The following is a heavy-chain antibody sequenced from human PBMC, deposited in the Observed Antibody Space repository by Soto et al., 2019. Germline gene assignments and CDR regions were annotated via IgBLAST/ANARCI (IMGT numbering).Heavy chain of an antibody. CDR3: AEGPKRYFVH. CDR2: IYYTGDS. Sequence: SETLSLTCTVSGASISSNGYYWNWIRQRPGKGLELIGYIYYTGDSYYNPSLKSRLAISIDTSKNQFSLNLNSVTAADTAVYYCAEGPKRYFVHWGQGTLVTVSS. CDR1: GASISSNGYY. J-gene: IGHJ4*02. D-gene: IGHD3-9*01. V-gene: IGHV4-31*03.